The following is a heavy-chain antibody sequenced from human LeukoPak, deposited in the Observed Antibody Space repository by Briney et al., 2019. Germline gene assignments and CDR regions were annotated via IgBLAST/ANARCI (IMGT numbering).Heavy chain of an antibody. D-gene: IGHD3-22*01. V-gene: IGHV2-70*11. CDR3: ARMYYYDSSGYPDY. CDR2: IDWDDDK. Sequence: SGPTLANPTQTLTLTCTFSGFSLSTSGMCVSWIRQPPGKALEWLARIDWDDDKYYSTSLKTRLTISKATSKNQVVLTMTNMDPVDTATYYCARMYYYDSSGYPDYWGQGTLVTVSS. CDR1: GFSLSTSGMC. J-gene: IGHJ4*02.